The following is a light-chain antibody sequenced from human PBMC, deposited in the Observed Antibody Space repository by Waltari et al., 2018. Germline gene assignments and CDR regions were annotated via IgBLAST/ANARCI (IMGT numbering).Light chain of an antibody. CDR3: QQYYSSPAT. V-gene: IGKV1-8*01. CDR2: AAS. CDR1: QRISSY. Sequence: AIRITQSPSSLSASTGDRVTITCRTSQRISSYLAWYQQKPGKAPQVLIYAASTLQSGVPSRFSGSGSGTDFTLTISCLQSEDFAIYYCQQYYSSPATFGQGTKVEIK. J-gene: IGKJ1*01.